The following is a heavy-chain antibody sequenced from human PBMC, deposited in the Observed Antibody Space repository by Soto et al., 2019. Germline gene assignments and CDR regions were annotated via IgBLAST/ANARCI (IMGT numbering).Heavy chain of an antibody. CDR3: ARIHWAQSSLDY. D-gene: IGHD6-19*01. CDR2: VTHSGTA. J-gene: IGHJ4*02. CDR1: CGSIDSGAFS. Sequence: TLSLTCAVSCGSIDSGAFSLSWIRQPPGKGLEWIGYVTHSGTAYSIPSLNGRLTLSVDSSQTQFSLKLTSVTAADSAFYYCARIHWAQSSLDYWGRGILVTVSS. V-gene: IGHV4-30-2*01.